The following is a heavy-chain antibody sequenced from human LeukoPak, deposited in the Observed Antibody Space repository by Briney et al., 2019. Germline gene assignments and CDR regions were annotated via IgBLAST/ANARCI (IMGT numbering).Heavy chain of an antibody. D-gene: IGHD6-13*01. Sequence: SETLSLTCTVSGGSISSYYWTWIRQPPGKGLEWIGYIYYSGSTKYNPSLKSRVTMSVDTSKNRFSLKLSSVTAADTAVYYCARLGIAAAGLPEKFDYWGQGTLVTVSS. J-gene: IGHJ4*02. V-gene: IGHV4-59*08. CDR1: GGSISSYY. CDR3: ARLGIAAAGLPEKFDY. CDR2: IYYSGST.